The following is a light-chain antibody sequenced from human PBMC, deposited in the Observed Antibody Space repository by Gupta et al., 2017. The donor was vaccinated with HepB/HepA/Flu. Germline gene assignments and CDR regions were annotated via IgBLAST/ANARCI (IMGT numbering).Light chain of an antibody. Sequence: EIVLTHSPATLSLSPGERATLSCRASQSVSSYLDWYQQNPGQAPRLLIYDASNRATGIPDRFSDSGYGTDFTLTSSSRETEDCAVYYVQHRSNLQIFGQGTKMEIK. V-gene: IGKV3-11*01. CDR2: DAS. CDR1: QSVSSY. J-gene: IGKJ2*01. CDR3: QHRSNLQI.